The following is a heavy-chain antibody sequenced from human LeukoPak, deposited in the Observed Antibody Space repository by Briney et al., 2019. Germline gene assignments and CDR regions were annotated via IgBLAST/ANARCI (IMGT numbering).Heavy chain of an antibody. J-gene: IGHJ4*02. CDR3: ADIFGVPN. Sequence: PGGSLRLSCAASGFTFSDFYTSWIRQAPGKGLEWVSYISSSGSTKYYADSVKGRFTISRDNAKNSLYLQMNSLRVEDTAVYYCADIFGVPNWGQGTLVTVSS. CDR2: ISSSGSTK. D-gene: IGHD3-3*02. V-gene: IGHV3-11*04. CDR1: GFTFSDFY.